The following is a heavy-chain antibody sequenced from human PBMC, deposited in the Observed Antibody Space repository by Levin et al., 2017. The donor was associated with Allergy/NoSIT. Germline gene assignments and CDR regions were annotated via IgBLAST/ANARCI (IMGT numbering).Heavy chain of an antibody. CDR3: ARIVGEPPGGYHDGMDV. CDR2: IDWDDDK. D-gene: IGHD3-16*01. Sequence: QTLSLTCTFSGFSLSTSGTCMTWVRQPPGQALEWLARIDWDDDKYYSTSLKTRLTIAKDTSKNQVVLTMTNMDPVDTATYYCARIVGEPPGGYHDGMDVWGQGTTVTVSS. J-gene: IGHJ6*02. V-gene: IGHV2-70*11. CDR1: GFSLSTSGTC.